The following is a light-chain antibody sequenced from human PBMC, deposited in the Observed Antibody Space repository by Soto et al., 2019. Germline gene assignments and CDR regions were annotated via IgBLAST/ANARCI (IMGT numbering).Light chain of an antibody. V-gene: IGKV3-20*01. CDR1: QSVSSSY. CDR2: GAS. Sequence: EIVLTQSPGTLSLSPGERATLSCRASQSVSSSYLAWYKQKPGQAPRLLISGASSRATGIPDRFSGSGSGTDFTLTISRLEPEDFAVYYCQQYGSSPFTFGPGTKVDIK. J-gene: IGKJ3*01. CDR3: QQYGSSPFT.